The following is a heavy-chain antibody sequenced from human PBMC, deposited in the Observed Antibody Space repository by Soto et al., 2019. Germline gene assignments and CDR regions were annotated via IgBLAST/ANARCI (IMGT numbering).Heavy chain of an antibody. V-gene: IGHV5-10-1*01. CDR2: IDPSDSYT. Sequence: GEALKISCKGSGYSFTSSWISRVRQMPGKGLEWMGRIDPSDSYTNYSPSFQGHVTISADKSISTAYLQWSSLKASDTAMYYCAVSDYLWWSYRQPVVGSPIKYGMDVWGQGTMVTVSS. J-gene: IGHJ6*02. D-gene: IGHD3-16*02. CDR1: GYSFTSSW. CDR3: AVSDYLWWSYRQPVVGSPIKYGMDV.